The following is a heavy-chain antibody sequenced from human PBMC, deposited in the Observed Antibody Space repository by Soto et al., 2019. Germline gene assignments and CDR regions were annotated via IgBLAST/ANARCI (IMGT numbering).Heavy chain of an antibody. V-gene: IGHV3-72*01. CDR3: ARRRSSGGLDY. CDR2: IRDRANSYTT. J-gene: IGHJ4*02. D-gene: IGHD2-8*02. Sequence: GGSLRLSCAASGFTFSSYGMHWVRQAPGKGLEWVGRIRDRANSYTTQYAASVNGRFTISRDDSKNSVFLQMNSLKTEDTAVYYCARRRSSGGLDYWGQGTLVTVSS. CDR1: GFTFSSYG.